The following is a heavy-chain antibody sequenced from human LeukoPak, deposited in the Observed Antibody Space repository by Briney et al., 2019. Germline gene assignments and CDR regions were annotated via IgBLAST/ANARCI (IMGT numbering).Heavy chain of an antibody. CDR3: ARCLLPYDFYYFDY. J-gene: IGHJ4*02. Sequence: SQTLSLTCTVSGGSISSGDYYWSWIRQPPGKGLEWIGYIYYSGSTYYNPSLKSRVTISVDTSKNQFSLKLSSATAADTAVYYCARCLLPYDFYYFDYWGQGTLVTVSS. V-gene: IGHV4-30-4*01. CDR1: GGSISSGDYY. CDR2: IYYSGST. D-gene: IGHD3-3*01.